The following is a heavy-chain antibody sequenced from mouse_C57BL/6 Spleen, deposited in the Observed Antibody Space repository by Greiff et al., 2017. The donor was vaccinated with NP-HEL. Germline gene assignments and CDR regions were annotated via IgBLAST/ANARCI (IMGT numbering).Heavy chain of an antibody. V-gene: IGHV14-3*01. D-gene: IGHD3-3*01. CDR3: AEGSHGGY. J-gene: IGHJ2*01. CDR1: GFNIKNTY. Sequence: VQLKESVAELVRPGASVRLSCTASGFNIKNTYMHWVKQRPDQGLEWIVMIDPANGNTNYPPKFQSTATITADTSSNTAYLQLSSLTSEDTAIYYCAEGSHGGYWGQGTTLTVSS. CDR2: IDPANGNT.